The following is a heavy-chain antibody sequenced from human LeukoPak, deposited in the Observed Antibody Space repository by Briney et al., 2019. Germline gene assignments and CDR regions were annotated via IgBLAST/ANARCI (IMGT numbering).Heavy chain of an antibody. CDR3: ARSDDYSNTFDY. Sequence: AASVKVSCKASGYTFTSYDINWVRQATGQGLEWMGWMNPNSGNTGYAQKFQGRVTMTRNTSISTAYMELSSLRSEDTAVYYCARSDDYSNTFDYWGQGTLVTVSS. V-gene: IGHV1-8*01. CDR2: MNPNSGNT. CDR1: GYTFTSYD. J-gene: IGHJ4*02. D-gene: IGHD4-11*01.